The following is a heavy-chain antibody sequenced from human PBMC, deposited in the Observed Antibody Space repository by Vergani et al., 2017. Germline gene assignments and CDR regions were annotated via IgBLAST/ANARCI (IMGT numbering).Heavy chain of an antibody. Sequence: QLQLQESGPGLVKPSETLSLTCTVSGGSISSSSYYWGWIRQPPGKGLEWIGYIYHSGSTYYNPSLKSRVTISVDRSKNQFSLKLSSVTAADTAVYYCARGHDYGDYPDYWGQGTLVTVSS. CDR2: IYHSGST. CDR3: ARGHDYGDYPDY. D-gene: IGHD4-17*01. J-gene: IGHJ4*02. V-gene: IGHV4-39*07. CDR1: GGSISSSSYY.